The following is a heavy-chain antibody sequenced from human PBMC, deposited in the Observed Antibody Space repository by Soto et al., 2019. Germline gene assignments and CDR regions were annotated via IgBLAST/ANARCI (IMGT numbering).Heavy chain of an antibody. CDR1: GYTFTTYA. CDR3: ARASTGSYEAYFDY. CDR2: VTAGNGGT. V-gene: IGHV1-3*01. J-gene: IGHJ4*02. Sequence: QVQLVQSGAEVKKPGASVKVSCKASGYTFTTYALHWVRQAPGQRLEWMGWVTAGNGGTKYSQTFQGRVTITSDTSASTAYMELSSLRSEDTAVYYCARASTGSYEAYFDYGGQGTLVTVSS. D-gene: IGHD1-26*01.